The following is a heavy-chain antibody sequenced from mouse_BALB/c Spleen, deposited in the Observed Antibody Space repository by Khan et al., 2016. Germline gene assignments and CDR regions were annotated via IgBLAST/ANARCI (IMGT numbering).Heavy chain of an antibody. V-gene: IGHV1-80*01. Sequence: QVQLKQSGAELVRPGSSVKISCKASGYAFSNYWMNWVKQRPGQGLEWIGQIFPGDGDTNYNGNFKGKATLTADKSSSTAYMHLSSLTSEDSAVYFCSLYCNYPYWGQGTSLTVSS. CDR3: SLYCNYPY. CDR1: GYAFSNYW. D-gene: IGHD2-1*01. J-gene: IGHJ2*02. CDR2: IFPGDGDT.